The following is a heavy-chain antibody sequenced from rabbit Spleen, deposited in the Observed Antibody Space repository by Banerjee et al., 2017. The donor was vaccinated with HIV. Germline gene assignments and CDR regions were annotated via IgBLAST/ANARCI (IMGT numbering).Heavy chain of an antibody. Sequence: QEELEESGGGLVKPEGSLTLTCKASGFSFSDRDVMCWVRQAPGKGLEWISCIAGSSSDFTYSATWAKGRFTCSKTSSTTVTLQMTSLTVADTATYFCARDTGSSFSSYGMDLWGQGTLVTVS. CDR1: GFSFSDRDV. V-gene: IGHV1S45*01. CDR3: ARDTGSSFSSYGMDL. J-gene: IGHJ6*01. CDR2: IAGSSSDFT. D-gene: IGHD8-1*01.